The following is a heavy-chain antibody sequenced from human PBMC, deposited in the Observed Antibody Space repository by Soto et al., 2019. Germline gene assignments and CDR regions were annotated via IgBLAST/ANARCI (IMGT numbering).Heavy chain of an antibody. J-gene: IGHJ4*02. CDR1: GYTLTELS. D-gene: IGHD1-1*01. V-gene: IGHV1-24*01. Sequence: GASVKVSCKVSGYTLTELSMHWVRQAPGKGLEWMGGFDPEDGETIYAQKFQGRVTMTEDTSTDTAYMELSSLRSEDTAVYYCATDRGEYNWNTFDYWGQGTLVTVSS. CDR2: FDPEDGET. CDR3: ATDRGEYNWNTFDY.